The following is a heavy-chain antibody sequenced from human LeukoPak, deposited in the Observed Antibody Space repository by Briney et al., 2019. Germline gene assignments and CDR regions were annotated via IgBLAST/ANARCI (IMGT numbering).Heavy chain of an antibody. V-gene: IGHV4-39*01. J-gene: IGHJ6*02. D-gene: IGHD2-2*01. Sequence: SETLSLTCTVSGGSISSRSYYWGWIRQPPGKGLEWIGSIDCSGSTYYNPSLKSRVTISVDTYKNQFSLKLGSVTAADTAVYYCGRQHCSSTSCSLYYYYYGMDVWGQGTTVTVSS. CDR1: GGSISSRSYY. CDR3: GRQHCSSTSCSLYYYYYGMDV. CDR2: IDCSGST.